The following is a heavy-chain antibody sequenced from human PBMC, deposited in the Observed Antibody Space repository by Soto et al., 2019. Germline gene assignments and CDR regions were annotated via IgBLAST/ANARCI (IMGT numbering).Heavy chain of an antibody. CDR1: GGSISSGDYY. V-gene: IGHV4-30-4*01. J-gene: IGHJ6*02. CDR2: IYYSGST. D-gene: IGHD3-3*01. CDR3: ARYDFWSGYPMDV. Sequence: SETLSLTCTVSGGSISSGDYYWSWIRQPPGKGLEWIGYIYYSGSTYYNPSLKSRVTISVDTSKNQFSLKLSSVTAADTAVYYFARYDFWSGYPMDVWGQRNTVTVSS.